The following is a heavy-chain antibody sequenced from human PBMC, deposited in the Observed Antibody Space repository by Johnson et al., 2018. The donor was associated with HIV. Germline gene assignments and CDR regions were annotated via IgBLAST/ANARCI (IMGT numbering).Heavy chain of an antibody. V-gene: IGHV3-30-3*01. CDR3: ARLEGLLRAFDI. CDR2: ISYDGSNK. J-gene: IGHJ3*02. Sequence: VQLVESGGGVVQPGRSLRLSCAASGFTFSSYAMHWVRQAPGKGLEWVAVISYDGSNKYYADSVKGRFTISRDNSNNTLYLQMNSLRAEDRAVYYCARLEGLLRAFDIWGQGTMVTVSS. D-gene: IGHD1-26*01. CDR1: GFTFSSYA.